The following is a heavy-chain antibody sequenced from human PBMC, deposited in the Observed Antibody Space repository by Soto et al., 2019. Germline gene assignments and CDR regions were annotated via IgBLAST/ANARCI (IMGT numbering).Heavy chain of an antibody. CDR1: GFTFGSYW. V-gene: IGHV3-7*01. J-gene: IGHJ3*02. CDR2: IKQDGSEK. D-gene: IGHD2-15*01. CDR3: ARVDCSGGSCPYDAFDI. Sequence: GGSLRLSCAASGFTFGSYWMSWVRQAPGKGLEWVANIKQDGSEKYYVDSVKGRFTISRDNAKNSLYLQMNSLRAEDTAVYYCARVDCSGGSCPYDAFDIWGQGTMVTVSS.